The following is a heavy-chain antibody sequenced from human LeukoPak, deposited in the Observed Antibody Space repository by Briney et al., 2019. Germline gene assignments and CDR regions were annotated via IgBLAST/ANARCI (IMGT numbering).Heavy chain of an antibody. Sequence: SSGSYYWSWVRQAPGKGLEWVANIKQDGSEKYYVDSVKGRFTISRDNAKNSLYLQMNSLRAEDTAVYYCARGYGNYGYWGQGTLVTVSS. D-gene: IGHD4-11*01. CDR1: SSGSYY. CDR2: IKQDGSEK. V-gene: IGHV3-7*01. CDR3: ARGYGNYGY. J-gene: IGHJ4*02.